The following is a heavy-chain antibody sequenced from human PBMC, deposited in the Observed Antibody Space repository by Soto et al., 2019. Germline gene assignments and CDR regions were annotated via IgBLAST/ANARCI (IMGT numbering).Heavy chain of an antibody. J-gene: IGHJ6*02. Sequence: EVQLVESGGGLVQPGGSLRLSCAASGFTFSSYWMHWVRQAPGKGLVWVSRINSDGSSTSYADSVKGRFTISRDNAKNTLYLQMNRLRAEDTAGYYCARGPPPASHYYYGMDVWGQGTTVTVSS. CDR2: INSDGSST. V-gene: IGHV3-74*01. CDR1: GFTFSSYW. CDR3: ARGPPPASHYYYGMDV.